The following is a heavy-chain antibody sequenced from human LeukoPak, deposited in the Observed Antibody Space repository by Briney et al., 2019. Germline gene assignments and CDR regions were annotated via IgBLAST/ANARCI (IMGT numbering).Heavy chain of an antibody. CDR3: ARELITSGGYNYYYYYGMDV. D-gene: IGHD3-10*01. CDR2: IYYSGST. J-gene: IGHJ6*02. CDR1: GGSISSGGYY. Sequence: SQTLSLTCTVSGGSISSGGYYWSWIRQHPGKGLEWIGYIYYSGSTYYNPSLKSRVTISVDTSKNQFSLKLSSVTAADTAVYYCARELITSGGYNYYYYYGMDVWGQGTTVTVSS. V-gene: IGHV4-31*03.